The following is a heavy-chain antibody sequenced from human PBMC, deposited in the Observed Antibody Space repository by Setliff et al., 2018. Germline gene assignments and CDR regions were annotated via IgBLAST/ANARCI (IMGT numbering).Heavy chain of an antibody. CDR1: GFTFSTYG. V-gene: IGHV3-23*01. Sequence: GGSLRLSWAASGFTFSTYGMSWVRQAPGKGLEWVSAISGSGGSTYYADSVMGRFTISRDNSKNTLYLQMNSLRAEDTAVYYFAKALLLGDFDYWGQGTLVTVSS. CDR2: ISGSGGST. CDR3: AKALLLGDFDY. D-gene: IGHD3-10*01. J-gene: IGHJ4*02.